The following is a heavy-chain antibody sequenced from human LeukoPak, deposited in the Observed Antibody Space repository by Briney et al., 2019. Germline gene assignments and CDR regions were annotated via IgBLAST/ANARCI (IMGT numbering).Heavy chain of an antibody. V-gene: IGHV1-8*01. Sequence: GASVKVSCKASGYTFTSYDINWVRQATGQGLEWMGWMSPNSGNTGYAQKFQGRVTMTRNTSISTAYMELSSLRSEDTAAYYCARAPDYSGSYLDYWGQGTLVTVSS. CDR2: MSPNSGNT. CDR3: ARAPDYSGSYLDY. D-gene: IGHD1-26*01. CDR1: GYTFTSYD. J-gene: IGHJ4*02.